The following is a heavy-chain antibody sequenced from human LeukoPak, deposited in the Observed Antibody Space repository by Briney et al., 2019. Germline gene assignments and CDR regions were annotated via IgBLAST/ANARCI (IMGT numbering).Heavy chain of an antibody. J-gene: IGHJ4*02. CDR2: VSRSGDTT. CDR1: GFTFSSYA. Sequence: GGSLRISCAASGFTFSSYAMTWVRQAPGRGLEWVSAVSRSGDTTYYADSVKGRFTISRDNSRNTLYLQMNSLRAEDTAVYYCAKAGSHTFFDYWGQGTLVTVSS. CDR3: AKAGSHTFFDY. D-gene: IGHD2-15*01. V-gene: IGHV3-23*01.